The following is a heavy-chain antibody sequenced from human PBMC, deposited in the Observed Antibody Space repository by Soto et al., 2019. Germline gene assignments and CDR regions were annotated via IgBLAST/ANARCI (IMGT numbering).Heavy chain of an antibody. CDR2: IYWDEDK. D-gene: IGHD2-15*01. CDR1: GFSLSSSGVG. J-gene: IGHJ6*02. CDR3: AHKGGRGAGMDV. Sequence: QITLKESGPTLVKPTQTLTLTCTFSGFSLSSSGVGVGWIRQPPGKAPEWLALIYWDEDKRYSPSLKTRLTIATDSSTNEVVLTLTNMDPVDTGTYYCAHKGGRGAGMDVWGQGTKVTVSS. V-gene: IGHV2-5*02.